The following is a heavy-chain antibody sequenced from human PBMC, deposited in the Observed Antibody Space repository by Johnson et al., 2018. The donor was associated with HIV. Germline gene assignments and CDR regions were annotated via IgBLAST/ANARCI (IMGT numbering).Heavy chain of an antibody. Sequence: QVQLVESGGGVVQPGRSLRLSCAASGFIFSNYGMHWVRQAPGKGLEWVAIISYDGTNKYYADSMKGRFTISRDNSKSTLYLEMKSLRAEETAVYYCARDLNHGDTGGGAFDIWGQGTMVTVSS. CDR3: ARDLNHGDTGGGAFDI. J-gene: IGHJ3*02. D-gene: IGHD1-14*01. V-gene: IGHV3-30*03. CDR1: GFIFSNYG. CDR2: ISYDGTNK.